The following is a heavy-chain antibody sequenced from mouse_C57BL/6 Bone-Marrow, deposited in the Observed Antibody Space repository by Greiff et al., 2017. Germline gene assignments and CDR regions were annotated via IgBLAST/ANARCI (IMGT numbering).Heavy chain of an antibody. J-gene: IGHJ1*03. D-gene: IGHD1-1*01. CDR3: AREYYYGSSPYWYFDV. CDR2: IDPSDSYT. Sequence: QVQLQQPGAELVMPGASVKLSCKASGYTFTSYWMHWVKQRPGQGLEWIGEIDPSDSYTNYNQKFKGKSTLTVDKSSSTAYMQLSSLTSEDSAVYYGAREYYYGSSPYWYFDVWGTGTTVTVSS. CDR1: GYTFTSYW. V-gene: IGHV1-69*01.